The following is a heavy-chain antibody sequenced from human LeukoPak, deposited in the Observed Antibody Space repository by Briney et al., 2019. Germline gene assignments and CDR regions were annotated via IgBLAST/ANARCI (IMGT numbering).Heavy chain of an antibody. V-gene: IGHV3-30*01. J-gene: IGHJ6*03. D-gene: IGHD1-7*01. Sequence: PGGSLRLSCAASGFTFSSYAMHWVLQAPGKGLEWVAVISHDGSNKYYADSVKGRFTISRDNSKNTLYLQMNSLRAEDTAVYYCARTSGTPAYYYYMDVWGKGTTVTVSS. CDR1: GFTFSSYA. CDR2: ISHDGSNK. CDR3: ARTSGTPAYYYYMDV.